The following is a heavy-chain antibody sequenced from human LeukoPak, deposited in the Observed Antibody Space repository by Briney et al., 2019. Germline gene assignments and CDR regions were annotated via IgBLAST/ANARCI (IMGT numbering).Heavy chain of an antibody. V-gene: IGHV4-34*01. CDR2: IYYSGST. D-gene: IGHD6-19*01. CDR1: GGSFSGYY. CDR3: ARHEGTSGWPFDY. Sequence: SETLSLTCAVYGGSFSGYYWSWIRQPPGKGLEWIGNIYYSGSTDYNPSLKSRVTISVDTSKNQFSLKLSSVTAADTAVYYCARHEGTSGWPFDYWGQGTLVTVSS. J-gene: IGHJ4*02.